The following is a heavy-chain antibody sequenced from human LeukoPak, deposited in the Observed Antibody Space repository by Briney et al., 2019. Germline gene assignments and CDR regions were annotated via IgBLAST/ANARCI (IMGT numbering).Heavy chain of an antibody. CDR2: IFYSGST. D-gene: IGHD6-13*01. Sequence: PSETLSLTCTVSGGSISSYYWSWIRQPPGKRLEWIGYIFYSGSTNYNPSLESRVSISIDTSKNQFSLKLSSLTAADTAVYYCAKYPGYPTRWFEPWGQGTLVTVSS. J-gene: IGHJ5*02. CDR3: AKYPGYPTRWFEP. V-gene: IGHV4-59*01. CDR1: GGSISSYY.